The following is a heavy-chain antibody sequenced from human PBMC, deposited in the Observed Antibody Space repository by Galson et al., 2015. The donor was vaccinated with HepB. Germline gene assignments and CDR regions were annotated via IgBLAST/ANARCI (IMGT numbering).Heavy chain of an antibody. V-gene: IGHV3-21*06. Sequence: SLRLSCAASGFTFSNYSMNWVRQAPGKGLEWVSSISSSSSYIYYADSMKGRFTISRDNAKNSLYLQMNSLRAEDTAVYYCSRDLHGDYGYWYFDLWGRGTLVTVSS. CDR3: SRDLHGDYGYWYFDL. CDR1: GFTFSNYS. J-gene: IGHJ2*01. D-gene: IGHD4-17*01. CDR2: ISSSSSYI.